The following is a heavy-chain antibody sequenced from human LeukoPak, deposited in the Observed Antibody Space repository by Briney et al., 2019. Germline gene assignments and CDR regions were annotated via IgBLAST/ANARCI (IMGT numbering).Heavy chain of an antibody. Sequence: ASVKVSCKASGYTFTGYYMHWVRQAPGQGLEWMGWINPNSGGTNYAQKFQGRVTMTRDTSISTAYMELSRLRSDDTAVYYCFWSGYYTKAFDIWGQGTMVTVSS. CDR3: FWSGYYTKAFDI. J-gene: IGHJ3*02. CDR2: INPNSGGT. V-gene: IGHV1-2*02. D-gene: IGHD3-3*01. CDR1: GYTFTGYY.